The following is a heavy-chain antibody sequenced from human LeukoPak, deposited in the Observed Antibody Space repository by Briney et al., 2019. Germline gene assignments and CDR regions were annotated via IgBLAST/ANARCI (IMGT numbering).Heavy chain of an antibody. CDR3: TKRGRSSTTCYSNC. J-gene: IGHJ4*02. CDR1: GFTFSDYA. D-gene: IGHD2-2*01. CDR2: ISSGGAT. Sequence: GGSLRLSCAASGFTFSDYAMSWVRRAPGKGLEWVSAISSGGATYYAESVKGRFTISRDNSKNTLSLQMSSLRAEDTAVYYCTKRGRSSTTCYSNCWGQGTLVTVAS. V-gene: IGHV3-23*01.